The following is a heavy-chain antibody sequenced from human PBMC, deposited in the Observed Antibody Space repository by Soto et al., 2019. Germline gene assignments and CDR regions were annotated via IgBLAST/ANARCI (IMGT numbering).Heavy chain of an antibody. CDR2: INHSGST. V-gene: IGHV4-34*01. J-gene: IGHJ5*02. CDR1: GGSFSGYY. Sequence: QVQLQQWGAGLLKPSETLSLTCAVYGGSFSGYYWSWIRQPPGKGLEWIGEINHSGSTNYNPSLKSRVTISVDTSKNQFSLKLSSVTAADTAVYHCARVLVVVPAAFNWFDPWGQGTLVTVSS. D-gene: IGHD2-2*01. CDR3: ARVLVVVPAAFNWFDP.